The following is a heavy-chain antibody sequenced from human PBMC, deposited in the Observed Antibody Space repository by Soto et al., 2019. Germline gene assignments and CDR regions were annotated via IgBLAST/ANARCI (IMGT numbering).Heavy chain of an antibody. CDR2: IRNKANSHTT. J-gene: IGHJ4*02. CDR1: GFTFSDHH. D-gene: IGHD2-8*01. Sequence: EVQLVESGGGLVQPGGSLRLSCAASGFTFSDHHMDWVRQAPGKGLEWVGRIRNKANSHTTEYAASVKGRFTISRDDSENSRYLQMNSMKTEDTAVYYCTRDGIFCTNGVCTAPPDHWGQVTLVTVSS. V-gene: IGHV3-72*01. CDR3: TRDGIFCTNGVCTAPPDH.